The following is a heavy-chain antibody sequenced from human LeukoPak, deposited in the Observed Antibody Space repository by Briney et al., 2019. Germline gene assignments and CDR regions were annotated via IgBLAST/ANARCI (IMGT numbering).Heavy chain of an antibody. CDR3: AHGGGPLLG. Sequence: CGPRPVNPTQTLTLTCTLSGFSLSSDGVGVGWIRQPPGKALEWLAVIYWDDDKRYRPSLTSRLTITKDTSKNQVVLTMTNMDPMDTGTYYCAHGGGPLLGWGQGIVVTVSS. J-gene: IGHJ4*02. CDR1: GFSLSSDGVG. CDR2: IYWDDDK. D-gene: IGHD3-16*01. V-gene: IGHV2-5*02.